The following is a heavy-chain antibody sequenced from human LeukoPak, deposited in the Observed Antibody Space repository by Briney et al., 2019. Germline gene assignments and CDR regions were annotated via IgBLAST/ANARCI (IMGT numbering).Heavy chain of an antibody. Sequence: GGSLRLSCVVSGSTFSNYWMHWVRQAPGKGLVWVSRINTDGSETSYVESVRGRFTVSRDNAKNTLYLQMNSLKSEDTAVYYCARRGEDGFGYRYWGQGTLVTVSS. D-gene: IGHD5-12*01. CDR1: GSTFSNYW. V-gene: IGHV3-74*01. J-gene: IGHJ4*02. CDR3: ARRGEDGFGYRY. CDR2: INTDGSET.